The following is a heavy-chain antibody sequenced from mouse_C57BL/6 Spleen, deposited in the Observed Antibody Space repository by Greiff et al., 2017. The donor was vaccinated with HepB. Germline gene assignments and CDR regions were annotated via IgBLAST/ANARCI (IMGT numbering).Heavy chain of an antibody. Sequence: QVQLQQPGAELVKPGASVKLSCKASGYTFTSYWMHWVKQRPGQGLEWIGMIHPNSGSTNYNEKFKSKATLTVDKSSSTAYMQLSSLTSEDSAVYYCARALGRWFAYWGQGTLVTVSA. CDR3: ARALGRWFAY. V-gene: IGHV1-64*01. CDR2: IHPNSGST. J-gene: IGHJ3*01. CDR1: GYTFTSYW.